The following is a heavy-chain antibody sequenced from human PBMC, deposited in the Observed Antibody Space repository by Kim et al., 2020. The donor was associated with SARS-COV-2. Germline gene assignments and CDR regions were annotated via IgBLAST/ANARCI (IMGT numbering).Heavy chain of an antibody. J-gene: IGHJ6*02. CDR3: ARSATGYSSSWPPRYYYYGMDV. Sequence: SETLSLTCAVYGGSFSGYYWSWIRQPPGKGLEWIGEINHSGSTNYNPSLKSRVTISVDTSKNQFSLKLSSVTAADTAVYYCARSATGYSSSWPPRYYYYGMDVWGQGTTVTVSS. D-gene: IGHD6-13*01. CDR1: GGSFSGYY. V-gene: IGHV4-34*01. CDR2: INHSGST.